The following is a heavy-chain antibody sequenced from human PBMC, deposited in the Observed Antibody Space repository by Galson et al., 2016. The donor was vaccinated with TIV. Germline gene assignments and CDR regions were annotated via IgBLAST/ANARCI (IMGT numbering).Heavy chain of an antibody. CDR2: TSISDATK. Sequence: SLRLSCAASGFRLTNHEMIWVRQAPGKGLDWVSYTSISDATKYYADSVRGRFTISRDNAKNSLYLQMDSLRVEDTDVYYCVRDNKVGDYYGLDVWGQGTTVIVSS. V-gene: IGHV3-48*03. CDR1: GFRLTNHE. D-gene: IGHD3-16*01. J-gene: IGHJ6*02. CDR3: VRDNKVGDYYGLDV.